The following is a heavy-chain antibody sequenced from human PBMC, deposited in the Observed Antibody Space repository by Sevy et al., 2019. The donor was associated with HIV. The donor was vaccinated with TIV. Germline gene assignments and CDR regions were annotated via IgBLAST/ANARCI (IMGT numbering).Heavy chain of an antibody. Sequence: RLSCAASGFTFSGSAMQWVRQASGKGLEWVGRIRSKGNSYATAYAASVKGRFTISRDDSKNTVYLQMNSLKTEDTAVYYCTRGGARDSSSWYDYFDYWGQGTLVTVSS. D-gene: IGHD6-13*01. CDR1: GFTFSGSA. V-gene: IGHV3-73*01. J-gene: IGHJ4*02. CDR2: IRSKGNSYAT. CDR3: TRGGARDSSSWYDYFDY.